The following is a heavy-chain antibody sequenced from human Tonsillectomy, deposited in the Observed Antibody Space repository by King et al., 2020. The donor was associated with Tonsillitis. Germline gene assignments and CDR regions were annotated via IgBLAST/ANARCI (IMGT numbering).Heavy chain of an antibody. Sequence: VQLVESGGGLVQPGGSLRLSCAASQFTFSNYDMHWVRQATGKGLEWVSAISSAGDTYYAGSVKGRFTISRENAKNSMYLQMNSLRAGDTAVYYCARGDYYAPSGNYRHYDFTYMDVWGRGTTVTVSS. CDR1: QFTFSNYD. V-gene: IGHV3-13*04. CDR3: ARGDYYAPSGNYRHYDFTYMDV. D-gene: IGHD3-22*01. CDR2: ISSAGDT. J-gene: IGHJ6*03.